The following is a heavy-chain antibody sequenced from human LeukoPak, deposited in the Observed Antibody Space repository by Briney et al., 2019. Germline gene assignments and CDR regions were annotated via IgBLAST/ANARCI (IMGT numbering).Heavy chain of an antibody. V-gene: IGHV4-34*01. D-gene: IGHD6-6*01. CDR1: GGSFSGYY. Sequence: PSETLSLTCAVYGGSFSGYYWSWLRQPPGKGLEWIGEINHSGSTNYNPSLKSRVTISVDTSKNQFSLKLSSVTAADTAVYYCARVGVSIAAFRSPPSGYYDYWGQGTLVTVSS. J-gene: IGHJ4*02. CDR2: INHSGST. CDR3: ARVGVSIAAFRSPPSGYYDY.